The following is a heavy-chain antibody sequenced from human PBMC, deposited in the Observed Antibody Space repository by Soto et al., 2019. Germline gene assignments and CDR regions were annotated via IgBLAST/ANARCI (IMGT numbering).Heavy chain of an antibody. CDR1: GFTFSSYG. CDR2: ISYDGGNK. V-gene: IGHV3-30*18. Sequence: VGSLRLSCAASGFTFSSYGMHWVRQAPGKGLEWVAVISYDGGNKYYADSVKGRFTISRDNSKNTLYLQMNSLRAEDTAVYYCAKDPRPLDGMVVVVINYFDYWGQGTLVTVSS. J-gene: IGHJ4*02. CDR3: AKDPRPLDGMVVVVINYFDY. D-gene: IGHD3-22*01.